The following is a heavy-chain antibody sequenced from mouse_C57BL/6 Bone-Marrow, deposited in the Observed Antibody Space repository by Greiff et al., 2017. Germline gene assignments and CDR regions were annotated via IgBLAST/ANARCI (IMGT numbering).Heavy chain of an antibody. Sequence: QVHVKQSGAELMKPGASVKLSCKATGYTFTGSWIEWVKQRPGHGLEWIGEILPGSGSTNYNEKFKGKATFTADTSSNTAYMQLSSLTTEDSAIYYCAIYGSSPHYYAMDYWGQGTSVTVSS. CDR1: GYTFTGSW. J-gene: IGHJ4*01. CDR2: ILPGSGST. D-gene: IGHD1-1*01. CDR3: AIYGSSPHYYAMDY. V-gene: IGHV1-9*01.